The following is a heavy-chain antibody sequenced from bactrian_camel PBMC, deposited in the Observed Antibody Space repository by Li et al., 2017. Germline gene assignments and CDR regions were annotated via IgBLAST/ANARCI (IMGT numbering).Heavy chain of an antibody. CDR1: GYGDWDLC. J-gene: IGHJ4*01. D-gene: IGHD4*01. CDR3: AADVREDCVSYYADWDNTAPFVRGYHY. Sequence: HVQLVESGGGSVQSGGSLRLACAGSGYGDWDLCMGWFRQGPGKEREGVAAIYTGGGSAFYGNSGKGRFTISQDNAKNTVYLQMDSVKLEDSAVYYCAADVREDCVSYYADWDNTAPFVRGYHYWGQGTQVTVS. V-gene: IGHV3S1*01. CDR2: IYTGGGSA.